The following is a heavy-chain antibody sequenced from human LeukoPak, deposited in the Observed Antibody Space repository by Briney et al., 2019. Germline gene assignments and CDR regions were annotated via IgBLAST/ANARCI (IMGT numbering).Heavy chain of an antibody. CDR1: GFTFSSYA. J-gene: IGHJ6*02. D-gene: IGHD3-3*01. Sequence: PGGSLRLSCAASGFTFSSYAMSWVRQAPGKGLEWVSAISGSGGNTYYADSVKGRLTISRDNSKNTLYLQMNSLRAEDTAVYYCARGNYYDFWSGYYWDDGYYYYGMDVWGQGTTVTVSS. CDR2: ISGSGGNT. V-gene: IGHV3-23*01. CDR3: ARGNYYDFWSGYYWDDGYYYYGMDV.